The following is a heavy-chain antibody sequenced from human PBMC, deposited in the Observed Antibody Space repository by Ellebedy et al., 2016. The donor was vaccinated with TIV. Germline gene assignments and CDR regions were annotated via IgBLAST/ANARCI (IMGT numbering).Heavy chain of an antibody. J-gene: IGHJ4*02. CDR2: FYYSGKT. CDR3: ARGRWLQPNFDY. V-gene: IGHV4-59*01. Sequence: MPSETLSLTCTVSGASINSYWNWIRQPPAGGMEYIGYFYYSGKTYYSPSLKDRVTISLDTSKSQFALNLNSVTAADTAVYYGARGRWLQPNFDYWGQGTPVTVSS. CDR1: GASINSY. D-gene: IGHD5-24*01.